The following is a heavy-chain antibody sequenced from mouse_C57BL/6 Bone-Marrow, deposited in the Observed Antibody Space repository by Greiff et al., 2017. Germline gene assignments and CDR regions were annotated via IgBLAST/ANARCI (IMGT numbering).Heavy chain of an antibody. CDR3: ARGGGNYEYFDV. CDR1: GYAFSSSW. D-gene: IGHD2-1*01. J-gene: IGHJ1*03. Sequence: VQGVESGPELVKPGASVKISCKASGYAFSSSWMNWVKQRPGKGLEWIGRIYPGDGDTNYNGKFKGKATLTADKSSSTAYMQLSSLTSADSAVYFCARGGGNYEYFDVWGTGTTVTVSS. V-gene: IGHV1-82*01. CDR2: IYPGDGDT.